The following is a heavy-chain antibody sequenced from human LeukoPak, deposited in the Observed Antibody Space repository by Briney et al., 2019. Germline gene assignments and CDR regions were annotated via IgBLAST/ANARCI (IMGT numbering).Heavy chain of an antibody. V-gene: IGHV1-18*01. D-gene: IGHD1-26*01. CDR2: ISAYNGNT. CDR1: GYTFTSYG. Sequence: ASVKVSFKASGYTFTSYGISWVRQAPGQGLEWMGWISAYNGNTNYAQKLQGRVTITTDTSTSTAYMELRSLRSDDTAVYYCAGSAWESTDYYYYYYMDVWGKGTTVTVSS. J-gene: IGHJ6*03. CDR3: AGSAWESTDYYYYYYMDV.